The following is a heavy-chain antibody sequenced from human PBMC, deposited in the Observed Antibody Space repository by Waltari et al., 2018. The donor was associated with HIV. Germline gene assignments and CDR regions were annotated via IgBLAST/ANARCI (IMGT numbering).Heavy chain of an antibody. J-gene: IGHJ2*01. V-gene: IGHV3-9*01. CDR2: ISWNSGNI. D-gene: IGHD4-17*01. CDR1: GFTFDDYA. Sequence: EVQLVESGGGLVQPGRSLRLSCAASGFTFDDYAMHWVRQAPGKGLEWVSGISWNSGNIGYADSVNGRFTISRDNAKNSLYLQMNSLRAEDTALYYCAKDKRSGYGGNSVWYFDLWGRGTLVTVSS. CDR3: AKDKRSGYGGNSVWYFDL.